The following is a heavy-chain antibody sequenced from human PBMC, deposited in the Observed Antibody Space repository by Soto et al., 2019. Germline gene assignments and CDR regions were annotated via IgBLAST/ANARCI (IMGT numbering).Heavy chain of an antibody. CDR2: IIPIFGTA. J-gene: IGHJ6*02. V-gene: IGHV1-69*01. CDR1: GGTFSSYA. CDR3: ARDCSGGRCYRDYYYYGMDV. Sequence: QVQLVQSGAEVKKPGSSVKVSCKASGGTFSSYAISWVRQAPGQGLEWMGGIIPIFGTANYAQKFQGRVTITADESTSTAYMELSSLRSEDTAVYYCARDCSGGRCYRDYYYYGMDVWGQGTTVTVSS. D-gene: IGHD2-15*01.